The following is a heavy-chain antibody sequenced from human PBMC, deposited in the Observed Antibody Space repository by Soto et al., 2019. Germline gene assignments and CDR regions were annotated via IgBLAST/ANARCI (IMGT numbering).Heavy chain of an antibody. D-gene: IGHD3-10*01. J-gene: IGHJ6*02. Sequence: GGSLRLSCAASGFTFSSYAMSWVRQAPGKGLELVSVISGSGDCTYADFVKGRFSISRDNSKNTLYLQMNSLRAEDTAVYYCARATYGSGTYYLYYYGMDVWGQGTTVTVSS. CDR1: GFTFSSYA. CDR2: ISGSGDCT. CDR3: ARATYGSGTYYLYYYGMDV. V-gene: IGHV3-23*01.